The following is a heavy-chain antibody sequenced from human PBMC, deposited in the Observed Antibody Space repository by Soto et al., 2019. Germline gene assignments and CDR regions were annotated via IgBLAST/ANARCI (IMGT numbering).Heavy chain of an antibody. V-gene: IGHV3-7*01. J-gene: IGHJ4*02. D-gene: IGHD3-9*01. CDR3: VTDAQNSEWLPFGN. CDR2: TNRDGSQA. Sequence: PGGSLRLSCAASGFTFRNYWMSWVRQAAGRGLEWVANTNRDGSQAYYVDSVKGRFTISRDNAKNSIYLQMDSLRADDTAVYYCVTDAQNSEWLPFGNWGQETLVTISS. CDR1: GFTFRNYW.